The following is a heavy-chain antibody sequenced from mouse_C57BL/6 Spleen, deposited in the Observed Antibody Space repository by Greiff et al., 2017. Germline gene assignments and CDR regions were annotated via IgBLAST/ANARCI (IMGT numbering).Heavy chain of an antibody. D-gene: IGHD3-2*02. V-gene: IGHV5-9*01. CDR2: ISGGGGNT. CDR1: GFTFSSYT. Sequence: EVKLVESGGGLVKPGGSLKLSCAASGFTFSSYTMSWVRQTPEKRLEWVATISGGGGNTYYPDSVKGRFTISRDNAKNTLYLQMSSLRSEDTALYYCARRSSGYPGFAYWGQGTLVTVSA. CDR3: ARRSSGYPGFAY. J-gene: IGHJ3*01.